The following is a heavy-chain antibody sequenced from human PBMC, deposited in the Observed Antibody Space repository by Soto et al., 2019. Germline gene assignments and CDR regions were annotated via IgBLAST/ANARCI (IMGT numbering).Heavy chain of an antibody. CDR2: ISGSACST. V-gene: IGHV3-23*01. D-gene: IGHD5-12*01. CDR3: AEASSTISPDY. Sequence: EVQLLESGGGLVQPGGSLRLSCAASGFTFTDYAMTWVRQAPGKGLEWVSSISGSACSTFYAGSVKGRFTISRDNSRNTVSLQMNSLRAEDTAVYYCAEASSTISPDYWGQGTLVTVSS. CDR1: GFTFTDYA. J-gene: IGHJ4*02.